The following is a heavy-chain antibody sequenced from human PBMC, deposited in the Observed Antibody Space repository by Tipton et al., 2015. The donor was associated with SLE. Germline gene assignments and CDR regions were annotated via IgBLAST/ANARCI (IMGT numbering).Heavy chain of an antibody. Sequence: TLSLTCTVSGDSISDYYWSWIRQPPGKGLEWIGSIYYSGSTYYNLSLKSRVTISVDTSKNQFSLKLSSVTAADTAVYYCARQGQWLYRDWFDPWGQGTLVTVSS. V-gene: IGHV4-39*07. CDR1: GDSISDYY. D-gene: IGHD6-19*01. J-gene: IGHJ5*02. CDR2: IYYSGST. CDR3: ARQGQWLYRDWFDP.